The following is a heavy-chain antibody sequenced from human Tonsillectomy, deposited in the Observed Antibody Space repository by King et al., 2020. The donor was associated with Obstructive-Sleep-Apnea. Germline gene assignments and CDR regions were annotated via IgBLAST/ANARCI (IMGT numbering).Heavy chain of an antibody. CDR1: GFSLSSGDFY. CDR3: ARAPGIMGASRFDP. V-gene: IGHV4-31*03. Sequence: VPLQESGPGLLKPSQTLSLTCSVSGFSLSSGDFYWGWIRQHPGKGLEWIGYMYFSGNTYRNPSLKSRVTISVDTSKNQFSLKMRSVTAADTAVYYCARAPGIMGASRFDPWGQGTLVTVSS. D-gene: IGHD1-26*01. CDR2: MYFSGNT. J-gene: IGHJ5*02.